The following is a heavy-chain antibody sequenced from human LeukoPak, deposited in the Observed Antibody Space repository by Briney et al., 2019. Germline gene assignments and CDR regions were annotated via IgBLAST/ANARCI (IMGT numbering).Heavy chain of an antibody. D-gene: IGHD1-26*01. J-gene: IGHJ4*02. CDR2: INTDGSST. CDR3: ARATVGATSDFDY. V-gene: IGHV3-74*01. Sequence: GGSLRLSCAASGFTFSNYWMHWVRQAPGKGLVWVSRINTDGSSTSYADSVKGRFTISRDNAKNTLYLQMNSLRAEVTAVYYCARATVGATSDFDYWGQGTLVTVSS. CDR1: GFTFSNYW.